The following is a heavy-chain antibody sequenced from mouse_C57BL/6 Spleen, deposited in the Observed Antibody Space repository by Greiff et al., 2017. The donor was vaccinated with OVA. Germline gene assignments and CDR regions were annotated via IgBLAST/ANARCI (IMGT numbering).Heavy chain of an antibody. CDR1: GYTFTDYN. Sequence: EVQLQQSGPELVKPGASVKMSCKASGYTFTDYNMHWVKQSHGKSLEWIGYINPNNGGTSYNQKFKGKATLTVNKSSSTAYMELRSLTSEDSAVYYCARSYYSNYEAWFAYWGQGTLVTVSA. V-gene: IGHV1-22*01. CDR3: ARSYYSNYEAWFAY. D-gene: IGHD2-5*01. CDR2: INPNNGGT. J-gene: IGHJ3*01.